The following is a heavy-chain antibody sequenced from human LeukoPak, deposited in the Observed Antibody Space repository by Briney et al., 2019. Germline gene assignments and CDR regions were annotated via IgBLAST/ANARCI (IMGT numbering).Heavy chain of an antibody. V-gene: IGHV3-43D*03. D-gene: IGHD1-26*01. CDR2: ISWDGGST. CDR1: GFTFDDYA. Sequence: PGGSLRLSCAASGFTFDDYAMHWVRQAPGKGLEWVSLISWDGGSTYYADSVKGRFTISRDNSKNSLYLQMNSLRAEDTAVYYCARELPGYSKWEPTTDYYYYMDVWGKGTTVTISS. J-gene: IGHJ6*03. CDR3: ARELPGYSKWEPTTDYYYYMDV.